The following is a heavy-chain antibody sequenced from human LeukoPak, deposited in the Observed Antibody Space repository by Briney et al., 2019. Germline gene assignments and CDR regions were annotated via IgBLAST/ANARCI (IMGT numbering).Heavy chain of an antibody. Sequence: SETLSLTCTVSGGSISTYYWSWIRQPPGKGLEWIGSIYHSGSTYYNPSLKSRVTISVDTSKNQFSLKLSSVTAADTAVYYCARDSHGYCSGGSCYSGGWFDPWGQGTLVTVSS. D-gene: IGHD2-15*01. CDR2: IYHSGST. CDR1: GGSISTYY. J-gene: IGHJ5*02. CDR3: ARDSHGYCSGGSCYSGGWFDP. V-gene: IGHV4-59*12.